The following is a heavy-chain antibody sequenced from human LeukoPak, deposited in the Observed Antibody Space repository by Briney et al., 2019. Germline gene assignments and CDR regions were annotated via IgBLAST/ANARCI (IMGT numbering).Heavy chain of an antibody. CDR3: ARTHDYGDERPYYFDY. CDR1: GGTFSSYA. CDR2: IIPIFGTA. Sequence: SMKVSCKASGGTFSSYAISWVRQAPGQGLEWMGGIIPIFGTANYAQKFQGGVTITADESTSTAYMELSSLRSEDTAVYYCARTHDYGDERPYYFDYWGQGTLVTVSS. J-gene: IGHJ4*02. D-gene: IGHD4-17*01. V-gene: IGHV1-69*13.